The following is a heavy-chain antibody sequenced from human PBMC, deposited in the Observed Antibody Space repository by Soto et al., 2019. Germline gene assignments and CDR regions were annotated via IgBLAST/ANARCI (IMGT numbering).Heavy chain of an antibody. CDR1: GYSFTGYY. D-gene: IGHD2-8*02. CDR2: INPDSGDT. Sequence: HEHLVQSGAEVKRPGASLKVSCKASGYSFTGYYIHWVRQAPGQGLEWMGWINPDSGDTNYAQNFQGRVTLTSDTSISTASMDLTSLTSDDTAVYYCARGDYGTGGYPFPYFDCWGQGTLVIVSS. J-gene: IGHJ4*02. CDR3: ARGDYGTGGYPFPYFDC. V-gene: IGHV1-2*02.